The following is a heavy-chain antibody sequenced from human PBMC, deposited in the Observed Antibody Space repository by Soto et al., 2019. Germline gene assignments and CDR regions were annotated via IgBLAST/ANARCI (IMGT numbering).Heavy chain of an antibody. CDR1: GGSISSSSYY. CDR2: SYYNGNT. Sequence: QLRLQEAGPGLVKPSETLSLTCTVSGGSISSSSYYWGWIRQPPGKGPEWIGASYYNGNTYYNPYLKSRVTVSVDTSKNQFSLKLSSATAADTAMYYCARQTGVFGHYFDYWGQGTLVTVSS. D-gene: IGHD3-16*01. CDR3: ARQTGVFGHYFDY. J-gene: IGHJ4*02. V-gene: IGHV4-39*01.